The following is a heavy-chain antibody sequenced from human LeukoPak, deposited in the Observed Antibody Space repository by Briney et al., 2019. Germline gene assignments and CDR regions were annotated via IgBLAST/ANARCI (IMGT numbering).Heavy chain of an antibody. CDR1: GITFSSYG. J-gene: IGHJ1*01. D-gene: IGHD3-9*01. Sequence: PGRSLRLSCAASGITFSSYGMHWVRQAPGKGLEWVAVISYDGSNKYYADSVKGRFTISRDNSKNTLYLQMNSLRAEDTAVYYCAKDLPQYDILTGYLHWGQGTLVTVSS. CDR3: AKDLPQYDILTGYLH. CDR2: ISYDGSNK. V-gene: IGHV3-30*18.